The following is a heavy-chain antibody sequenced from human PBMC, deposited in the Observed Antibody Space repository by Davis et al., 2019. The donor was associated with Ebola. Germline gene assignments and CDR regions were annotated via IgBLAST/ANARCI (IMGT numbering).Heavy chain of an antibody. Sequence: PSETLSLTCTVSGGSISSGGYYWSWIRQHPGKGLEWIGYIYYSGSTYYNPSLKSRVTISVDTSKNQFSLKLSSVTAADTAVYYCARAGPVWLLWGSVYWGQGTLVTVSS. CDR1: GGSISSGGYY. CDR2: IYYSGST. V-gene: IGHV4-31*03. D-gene: IGHD3-3*01. J-gene: IGHJ4*02. CDR3: ARAGPVWLLWGSVY.